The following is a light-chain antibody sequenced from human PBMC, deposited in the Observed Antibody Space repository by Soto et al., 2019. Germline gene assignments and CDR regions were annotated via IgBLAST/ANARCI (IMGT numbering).Light chain of an antibody. CDR3: FSFTSTNTHG. Sequence: QSVLTQPASVSGSPGQSVTISCTGTSSDFGSYKFVSWYQHHPGKVPKVIIYETSKRPSGVSDRFSGSKSGNTASLTISGLQAEDEADYYCFSFTSTNTHGFGSGTKVTVL. CDR1: SSDFGSYKF. CDR2: ETS. J-gene: IGLJ1*01. V-gene: IGLV2-23*01.